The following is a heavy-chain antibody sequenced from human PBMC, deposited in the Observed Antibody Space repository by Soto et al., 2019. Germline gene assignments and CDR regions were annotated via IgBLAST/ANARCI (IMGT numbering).Heavy chain of an antibody. Sequence: ASVKVSCKASGYTFTSYGISWVRQAPGQGLEWMGWISAYNGNTNYAQKLQGRVTMTTDTSTSTAYMELRSLRSDDTAVYYCASPTGDLGRHAFDIWGQGTMVTVSS. D-gene: IGHD1-1*01. J-gene: IGHJ3*02. CDR2: ISAYNGNT. V-gene: IGHV1-18*01. CDR1: GYTFTSYG. CDR3: ASPTGDLGRHAFDI.